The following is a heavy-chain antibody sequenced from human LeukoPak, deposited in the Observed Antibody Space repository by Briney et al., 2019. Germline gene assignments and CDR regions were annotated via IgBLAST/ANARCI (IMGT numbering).Heavy chain of an antibody. J-gene: IGHJ4*02. V-gene: IGHV3-30*02. CDR2: LPYDGSIE. CDR3: ATAPRWLQFGFFQY. CDR1: GFTFSTYG. Sequence: PGGSLRLSCAVSGFTFSTYGMHWVRQAPGKGLDWVAFLPYDGSIEYYADSVKGRFTVSRDSSKNMLYLQVNSLRPEDTAVYFCATAPRWLQFGFFQYWGQGTLVTVSS. D-gene: IGHD5-24*01.